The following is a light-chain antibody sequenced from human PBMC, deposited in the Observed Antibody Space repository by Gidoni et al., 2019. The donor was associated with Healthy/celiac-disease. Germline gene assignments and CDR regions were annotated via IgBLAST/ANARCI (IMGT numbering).Light chain of an antibody. Sequence: DLHMTQSPSTLSASVGDRVTITCRASQSISSWLAWYQQKPGKASKLLIYKASSLESGVPSRFSGRGSGTEFTLTISSLQPDDFATYYCQQYNSYPLTFGGXTKVEIK. CDR2: KAS. V-gene: IGKV1-5*03. J-gene: IGKJ4*01. CDR3: QQYNSYPLT. CDR1: QSISSW.